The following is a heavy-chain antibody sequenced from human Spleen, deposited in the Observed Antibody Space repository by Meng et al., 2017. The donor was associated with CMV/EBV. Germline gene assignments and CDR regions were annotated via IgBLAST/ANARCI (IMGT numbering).Heavy chain of an antibody. D-gene: IGHD1-1*01. CDR3: ARDERGTRGGALDI. J-gene: IGHJ3*02. CDR1: GLTFSSYC. V-gene: IGHV3-66*02. Sequence: GESLKISCVASGLTFSSYCMTWVRQALGKGLEWVSVIYSGGSTYYADSVKGRFTISRDNSKNTLYLQMNSLRAEDTAVYYCARDERGTRGGALDIWGQGTMVTVSS. CDR2: IYSGGST.